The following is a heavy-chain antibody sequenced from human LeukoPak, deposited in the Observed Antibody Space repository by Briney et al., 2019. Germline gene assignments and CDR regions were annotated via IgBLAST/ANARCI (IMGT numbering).Heavy chain of an antibody. CDR2: IYYSGST. Sequence: SETLSLTCTVSGGSISSSSYYWGWIRQPPGKGLEWIGSIYYSGSTYYNPSLKSRVTISVDTSKSQFSLKLSSVTAADTAVYYCARDSRPGDYLNNFDYWGQGTLVTVSS. J-gene: IGHJ4*02. V-gene: IGHV4-39*07. CDR1: GGSISSSSYY. D-gene: IGHD2/OR15-2a*01. CDR3: ARDSRPGDYLNNFDY.